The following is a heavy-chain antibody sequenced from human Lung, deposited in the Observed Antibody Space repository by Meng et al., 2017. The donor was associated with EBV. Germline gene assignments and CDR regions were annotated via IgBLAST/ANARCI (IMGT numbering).Heavy chain of an antibody. D-gene: IGHD2-15*01. V-gene: IGHV4-34*01. Sequence: QVQLQQWGAGLLKPSETLSLTCAVYGGSFSGYYWSWIRQPPGKGLEWIASIYYTGSTYYNPSLKSRVTISVDTSKNQFSLNLSSVTAADTAVYYCARRGRDRPFDYWGQGTLVTVSS. CDR1: GGSFSGYY. CDR2: IYYTGST. J-gene: IGHJ4*02. CDR3: ARRGRDRPFDY.